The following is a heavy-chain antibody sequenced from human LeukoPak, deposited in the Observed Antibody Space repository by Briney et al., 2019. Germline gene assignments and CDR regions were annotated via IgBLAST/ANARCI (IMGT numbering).Heavy chain of an antibody. Sequence: SETLSLTCTVSGGSISSGSYYWSWIRQPAGKGLEWIGRIYTSGSINYNPSLKSRVTISVDTSKNQFSLKLSSVTAADTAVYYCARTEESGYSYRYFGYYYYMDVWGKGTTVTVSS. CDR3: ARTEESGYSYRYFGYYYYMDV. J-gene: IGHJ6*03. V-gene: IGHV4-61*02. D-gene: IGHD5-18*01. CDR2: IYTSGSI. CDR1: GGSISSGSYY.